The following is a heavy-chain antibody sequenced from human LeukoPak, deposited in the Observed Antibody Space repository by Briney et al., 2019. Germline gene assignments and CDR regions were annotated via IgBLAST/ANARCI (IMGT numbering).Heavy chain of an antibody. V-gene: IGHV3-23*01. Sequence: PGGTLRLSCAASGFTFSSYGMSWVRQAPGKGLEWVSAISGSGGSTYYADSVKGRFTISRDNSKNTLYLQMNSLRAEDTAVYYCAKVLHDYYYYMDVWGKGTTVTISS. CDR1: GFTFSSYG. J-gene: IGHJ6*03. D-gene: IGHD1-26*01. CDR3: AKVLHDYYYYMDV. CDR2: ISGSGGST.